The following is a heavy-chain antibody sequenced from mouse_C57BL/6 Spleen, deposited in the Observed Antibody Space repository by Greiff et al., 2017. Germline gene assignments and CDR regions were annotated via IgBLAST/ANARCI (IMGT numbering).Heavy chain of an antibody. V-gene: IGHV1-9*01. CDR1: GYTFTGYW. CDR2: ILPGRGST. Sequence: QVQLKESGAELMKPGASVKLSCKATGYTFTGYWIEWVKQRPGHGLEWIGEILPGRGSTNYNEKFKGKATFTADTSSNTAYMQLSSLTTEDSAIYYCARGYYYDYDGGLYFDYWGQGTTLTVSS. J-gene: IGHJ2*01. D-gene: IGHD2-4*01. CDR3: ARGYYYDYDGGLYFDY.